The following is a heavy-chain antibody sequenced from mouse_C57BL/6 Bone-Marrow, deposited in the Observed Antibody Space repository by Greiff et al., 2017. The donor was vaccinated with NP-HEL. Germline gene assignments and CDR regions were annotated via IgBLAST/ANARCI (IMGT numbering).Heavy chain of an antibody. V-gene: IGHV1-50*01. CDR2: IDPSDSYT. CDR3: ARSDYYGSGGYFDV. J-gene: IGHJ1*03. CDR1: GYTFTSYW. D-gene: IGHD1-1*01. Sequence: QVQLQQSGAELVKPGASVKLSCKASGYTFTSYWMQWVKQRPGQGLEWIGEIDPSDSYTNYNQKFKGKATLTVDTSSSTAYMQLSSLTSEDSAVYYCARSDYYGSGGYFDVWGTGTTVTVSS.